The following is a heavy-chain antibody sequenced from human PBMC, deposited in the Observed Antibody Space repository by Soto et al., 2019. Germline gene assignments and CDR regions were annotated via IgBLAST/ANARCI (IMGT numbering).Heavy chain of an antibody. J-gene: IGHJ4*02. Sequence: ASVKVSCKASGFIFTRFYMHWVRQAPGQGPVWLGIIKPEDGTTYYAQSFQGRLIITSDTSTRTVYMEMSGLTSEDTAVYYCARAGGYVDSYLSGFNYWGQGALVTVSS. CDR3: ARAGGYVDSYLSGFNY. D-gene: IGHD3-10*01. CDR2: IKPEDGTT. V-gene: IGHV1-46*01. CDR1: GFIFTRFY.